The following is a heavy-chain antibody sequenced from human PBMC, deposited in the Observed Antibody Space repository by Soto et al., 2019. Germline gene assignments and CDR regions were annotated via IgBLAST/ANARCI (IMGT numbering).Heavy chain of an antibody. CDR3: AKIPSGGNIVLMGYFDY. J-gene: IGHJ4*02. CDR2: ISGSGGST. V-gene: IGHV3-23*01. Sequence: HPGGSLRLSCAASGFTFSSYAMSWVRQAPGKGLEWVSAISGSGGSTYYADSVKGRFTISRDNSKNTLYLQMNSLRAEDTAVYYCAKIPSGGNIVLMGYFDYWGQGTLVTVSS. D-gene: IGHD2-8*01. CDR1: GFTFSSYA.